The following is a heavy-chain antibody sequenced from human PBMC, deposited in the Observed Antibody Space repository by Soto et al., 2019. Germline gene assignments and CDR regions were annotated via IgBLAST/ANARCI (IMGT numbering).Heavy chain of an antibody. V-gene: IGHV3-7*05. CDR3: AKDLSSVAGLFDY. J-gene: IGHJ4*02. Sequence: PGGSLRLSCAASGFTFINYWMTWVRQLPGRGLEWVANIKQDGSAKFYVDSVKGRFTISRDNAENSLFLQMNSLRAEDTAVYYCAKDLSSVAGLFDYWGQGTLVTVSS. D-gene: IGHD6-19*01. CDR2: IKQDGSAK. CDR1: GFTFINYW.